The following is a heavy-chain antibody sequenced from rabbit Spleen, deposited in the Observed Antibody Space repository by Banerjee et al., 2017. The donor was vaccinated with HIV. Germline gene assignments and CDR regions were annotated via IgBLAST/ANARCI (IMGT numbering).Heavy chain of an antibody. J-gene: IGHJ6*01. CDR3: ARDAGTSFSTYGMDL. D-gene: IGHD8-1*01. V-gene: IGHV1S45*01. CDR2: IYTGNGKT. Sequence: QEQLVESGGGLVQPGASLTLTCTASGFSFSVNYDMCWVRQAPGKGLEWIGCIYTGNGKTYYASWANGRFTISKTSTTVTLQMTSLTVADTATYFCARDAGTSFSTYGMDLWGPGTLVTVS. CDR1: GFSFSVNYD.